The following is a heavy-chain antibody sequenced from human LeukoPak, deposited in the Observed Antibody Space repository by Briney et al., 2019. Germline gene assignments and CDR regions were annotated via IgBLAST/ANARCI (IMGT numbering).Heavy chain of an antibody. V-gene: IGHV1-18*01. CDR1: GYTFTSYG. CDR3: ARDRSPDFWSGDYRDAFDI. CDR2: ISGYNGNT. D-gene: IGHD3-3*01. Sequence: ASVKVSCKASGYTFTSYGISWVRQAPGQGLEWMGLISGYNGNTNSAQKLQGRVSMTTDTSTSTAYMELRSLRSDDTAVYYCARDRSPDFWSGDYRDAFDIWGQGTMVTVSS. J-gene: IGHJ3*02.